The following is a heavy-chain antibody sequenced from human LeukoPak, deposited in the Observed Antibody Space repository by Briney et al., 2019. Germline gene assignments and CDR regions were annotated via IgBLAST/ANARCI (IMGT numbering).Heavy chain of an antibody. CDR1: GFTFSSYA. CDR2: ISGSGGST. J-gene: IGHJ6*02. CDR3: AKGGGSMVRGVRGMDV. V-gene: IGHV3-23*01. Sequence: PGGSLRLSCAASGFTFSSYAMSWVRQAPGKGLEWVSAISGSGGSTYYADSVKGRFTISRDNSKNTLYLQMNSLRAEDTAVYYCAKGGGSMVRGVRGMDVWGQGTTVTVSS. D-gene: IGHD3-10*01.